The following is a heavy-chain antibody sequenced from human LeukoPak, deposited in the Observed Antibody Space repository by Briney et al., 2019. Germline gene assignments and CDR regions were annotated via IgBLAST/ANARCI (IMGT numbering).Heavy chain of an antibody. CDR1: GGSISSYY. Sequence: SETLSPTCTVSGGSISSYYWSWIRQPPGKGLEWIGYIYYSGSTNYNPSLKSRVTISVDTSKNQFSLKLSSVTAADTAVYYCARRNPGSYDAFDIWGQGTMVTVSS. CDR2: IYYSGST. D-gene: IGHD1-14*01. J-gene: IGHJ3*02. V-gene: IGHV4-59*08. CDR3: ARRNPGSYDAFDI.